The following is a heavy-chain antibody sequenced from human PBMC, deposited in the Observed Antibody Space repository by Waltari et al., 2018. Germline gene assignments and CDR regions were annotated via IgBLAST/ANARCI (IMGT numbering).Heavy chain of an antibody. J-gene: IGHJ4*02. Sequence: QMQLVQSGPEVKKPGTSVKVSCKASGFTFTSSAVQWVRQARGQRLEWIGWIVVGSGNTNYAQKFQEGVTITRDMSTSTAYMELSSLRSEYTAVYYCAADSAAAGTNYWGQGTLVTVSS. V-gene: IGHV1-58*01. CDR3: AADSAAAGTNY. CDR2: IVVGSGNT. CDR1: GFTFTSSA. D-gene: IGHD6-13*01.